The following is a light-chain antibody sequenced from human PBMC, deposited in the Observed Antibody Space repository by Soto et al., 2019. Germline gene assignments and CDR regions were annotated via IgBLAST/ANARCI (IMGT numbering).Light chain of an antibody. CDR3: ASWDDSLRVGV. CDR1: RSNIGSNV. Sequence: QPVLTQPPSASGTPGQRVTISCSGSRSNIGSNVVHWYQQLPGTAPKLLIYSNNQRPSGVPDRFSGSKSGTSASLAISGLQSEDEADYFCASWDDSLRVGVFGGGTQLTVL. J-gene: IGLJ2*01. V-gene: IGLV1-44*01. CDR2: SNN.